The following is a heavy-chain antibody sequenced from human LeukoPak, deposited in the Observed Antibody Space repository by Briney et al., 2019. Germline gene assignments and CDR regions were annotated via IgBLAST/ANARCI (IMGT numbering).Heavy chain of an antibody. CDR2: ISTDGSST. D-gene: IGHD3-10*01. CDR3: ARDFLWGSGSR. V-gene: IGHV3-74*01. CDR1: GFNFNIHW. Sequence: PGGSLRLSCAASGFNFNIHWMSWVRQAPGKGLVWVSRISTDGSSTSYADFVKGRFTISRDNAKNTLFLQMNSLRAEDTAVYYCARDFLWGSGSRWGQGTLVTVSS. J-gene: IGHJ4*02.